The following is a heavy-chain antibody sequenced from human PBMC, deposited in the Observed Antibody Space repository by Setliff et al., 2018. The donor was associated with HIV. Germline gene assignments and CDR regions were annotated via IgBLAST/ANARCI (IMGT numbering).Heavy chain of an antibody. D-gene: IGHD3-10*02. J-gene: IGHJ6*03. CDR2: IKGGRDGETL. CDR1: GFTFINAW. V-gene: IGHV3-15*01. CDR3: TTGDYVPLNYYHYLDV. Sequence: GESLKISCVASGFTFINAWMTWVRQAPGKGLEWVGRIKGGRDGETLDYAAPVKGRFVISRDDSKNTVYLQMNSLKTEDTAVYYCTTGDYVPLNYYHYLDVWGKGTTVTVSS.